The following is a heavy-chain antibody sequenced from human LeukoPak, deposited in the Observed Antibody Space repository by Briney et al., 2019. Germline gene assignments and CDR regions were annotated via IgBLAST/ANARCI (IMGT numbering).Heavy chain of an antibody. V-gene: IGHV3-30*18. D-gene: IGHD3-9*01. Sequence: AGGSLRLSCAASGFTFSSYGMHWVRQAPGKGLEWVAVISYDGSNKYYADSVKGRFTISRDNSKNTLYLQMNSLRAEDTAVYYCAKDSRRSTYYDILTGYYPSGFDYWGQGTLVTVSS. CDR1: GFTFSSYG. CDR2: ISYDGSNK. J-gene: IGHJ4*02. CDR3: AKDSRRSTYYDILTGYYPSGFDY.